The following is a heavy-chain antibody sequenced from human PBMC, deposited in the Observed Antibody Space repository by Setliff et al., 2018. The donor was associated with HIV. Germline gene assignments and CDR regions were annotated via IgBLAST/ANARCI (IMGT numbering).Heavy chain of an antibody. J-gene: IGHJ4*02. Sequence: SETLSLTCAVYGGSFSAYYWAWIRQPPGKGLEWVASIYFSGTPYYNPSLKNRVTISVDTSKNQFSLKLSSVTAADMAVYYCARRGMWSYETGGNPTATFDYWGQGVLVTVSS. D-gene: IGHD2-8*02. CDR3: ARRGMWSYETGGNPTATFDY. CDR1: GGSFSAYY. CDR2: IYFSGTP. V-gene: IGHV4-39*01.